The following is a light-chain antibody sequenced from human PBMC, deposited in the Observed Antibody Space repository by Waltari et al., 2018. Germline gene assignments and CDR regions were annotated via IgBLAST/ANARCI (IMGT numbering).Light chain of an antibody. V-gene: IGLV3-1*01. CDR1: KLGDKY. CDR2: QDT. Sequence: SYELTQPPSVSVSPGQTAYITCSGDKLGDKYPSWYQQKPGQSPLLVIYQDTRRPSGIPEEFAASNPQTIATLPIGGTQAMDEADYSCQAGNRNTEQVGFGGGTKLTVL. J-gene: IGLJ2*01. CDR3: QAGNRNTEQVG.